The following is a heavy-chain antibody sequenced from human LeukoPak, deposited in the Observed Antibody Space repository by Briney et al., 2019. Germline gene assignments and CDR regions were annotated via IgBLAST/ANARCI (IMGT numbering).Heavy chain of an antibody. Sequence: SETLSLTCTVSGGSISSSSYYWGWIRQPPGKGLEWIGSIYYSGSTYYNPSLKSRVTISVDTSKNQFSLKLSSVTAADTAVYYCARADSMVRGVIYYYYMDVWGKGTTVTVSS. V-gene: IGHV4-39*07. CDR3: ARADSMVRGVIYYYYMDV. CDR2: IYYSGST. CDR1: GGSISSSSYY. D-gene: IGHD3-10*01. J-gene: IGHJ6*03.